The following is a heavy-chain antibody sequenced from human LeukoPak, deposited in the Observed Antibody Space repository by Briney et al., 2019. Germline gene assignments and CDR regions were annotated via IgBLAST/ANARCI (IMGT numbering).Heavy chain of an antibody. D-gene: IGHD3-10*01. J-gene: IGHJ4*02. Sequence: GASVKVSCTASGYTFTGYYMNWVRQAPRQGREWMGRINPNRGGTNNAQKFQGRVTMTRDTSISTAYMELSRLRSDDTAVYYCANHWFGELSRFDYWGPGTLVTVSS. CDR2: INPNRGGT. CDR1: GYTFTGYY. CDR3: ANHWFGELSRFDY. V-gene: IGHV1-2*06.